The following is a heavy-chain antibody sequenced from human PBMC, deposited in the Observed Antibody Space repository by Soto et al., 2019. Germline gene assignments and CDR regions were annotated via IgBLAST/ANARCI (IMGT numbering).Heavy chain of an antibody. CDR2: IYSGGST. CDR1: GFTVSSNY. Sequence: GGSLRLSCAASGFTVSSNYMSWVRQAPGKGLEWVSVIYSGGSTYYADSVKGRFTISRDNSKNTLYLQMNSLRAEDTAVYYCARDGRVGATTIARAVGYYYGMDVWGQGTTVTVSS. CDR3: ARDGRVGATTIARAVGYYYGMDV. J-gene: IGHJ6*02. V-gene: IGHV3-66*01. D-gene: IGHD1-26*01.